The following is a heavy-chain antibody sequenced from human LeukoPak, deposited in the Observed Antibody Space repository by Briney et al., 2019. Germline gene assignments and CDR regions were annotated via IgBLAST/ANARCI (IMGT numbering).Heavy chain of an antibody. CDR1: GGSISSYY. J-gene: IGHJ3*02. Sequence: PSETLSLTCTVSGGSISSYYWSWIRQPPGKGLEWIGYIYYSGSTNYNPSLKSRVTISVDTSKNQFSLKLNSVTAADTAVYYCAREGSNSRAFDIWGQGTMVTVSS. CDR2: IYYSGST. CDR3: AREGSNSRAFDI. V-gene: IGHV4-59*01. D-gene: IGHD5-18*01.